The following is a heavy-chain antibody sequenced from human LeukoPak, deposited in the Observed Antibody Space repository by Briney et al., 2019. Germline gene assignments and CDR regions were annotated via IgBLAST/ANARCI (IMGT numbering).Heavy chain of an antibody. J-gene: IGHJ5*02. V-gene: IGHV1-69*05. CDR2: IIPIFGTA. CDR1: GGTFSSYA. CDR3: AAERWAYSSSWYGGPEGGFDP. D-gene: IGHD6-13*01. Sequence: ASVKVSCKASGGTFSSYAISWVRQAPGQGLEWMGGIIPIFGTANYAQKFQERVTITRDMSTSTAYMELSSLRSEDTAVYYCAAERWAYSSSWYGGPEGGFDPWGQGTLVTVSS.